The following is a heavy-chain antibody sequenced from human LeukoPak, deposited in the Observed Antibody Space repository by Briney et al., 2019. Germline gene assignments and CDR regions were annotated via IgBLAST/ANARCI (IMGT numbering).Heavy chain of an antibody. Sequence: GGSLRLSCAASGFTFSSYSMNWVRQAPGKGLEWVSSISSSSSYIYYADSVKGRFTISRDNAKNSLYLQMNSLRAEDTAVYYCAKDPGDLTGTTSYFDYWGQGTLVTVSS. V-gene: IGHV3-21*04. CDR1: GFTFSSYS. CDR2: ISSSSSYI. D-gene: IGHD1-7*01. CDR3: AKDPGDLTGTTSYFDY. J-gene: IGHJ4*02.